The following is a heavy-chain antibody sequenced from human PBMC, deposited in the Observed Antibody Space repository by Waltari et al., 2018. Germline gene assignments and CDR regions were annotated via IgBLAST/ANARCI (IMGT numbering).Heavy chain of an antibody. CDR2: IYSGGST. CDR3: ARPYSGTANGMDV. J-gene: IGHJ6*02. CDR1: GFTVSSNS. Sequence: EVQLVESGGGLIQPGGSLRLSCAASGFTVSSNSMTLFRQAPGKGLELVSVIYSGGSTYYADSVKGRFTISRDNSKNTLYLQMNSLRAEDTAVYYCARPYSGTANGMDVWGQGTTVTVSS. V-gene: IGHV3-53*01. D-gene: IGHD1-26*01.